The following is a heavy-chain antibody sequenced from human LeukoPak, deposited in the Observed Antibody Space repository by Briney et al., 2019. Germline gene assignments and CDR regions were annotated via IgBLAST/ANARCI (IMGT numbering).Heavy chain of an antibody. J-gene: IGHJ5*02. Sequence: GASVKVSCKASGYTFTGYYMHWVRQAPGQGLEWMGWINPNSGGTNYAQKFQGRVTMTRDTSISTAYMELSRLRSDDTAVYYCAPGYCSSTSCSPYNWFDPWGQGTLVTVSS. CDR1: GYTFTGYY. CDR3: APGYCSSTSCSPYNWFDP. CDR2: INPNSGGT. V-gene: IGHV1-2*02. D-gene: IGHD2-2*01.